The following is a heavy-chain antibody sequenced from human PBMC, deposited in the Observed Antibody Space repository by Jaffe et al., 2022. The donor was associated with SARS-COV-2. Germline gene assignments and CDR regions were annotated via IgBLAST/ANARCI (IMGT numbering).Heavy chain of an antibody. CDR1: GDSLSSDAYF. D-gene: IGHD1-26*01. Sequence: QLQLQESGPGLVRPSETLSLTCSVSGDSLSSDAYFWGWIRQPPGKGLEWIGNIFYRGNTFYNPSLKSRVIISLDTSKNQFSLKLSSVTAADTAVYYCARRHNSFDTWGQGTQVTVSS. CDR2: IFYRGNT. J-gene: IGHJ4*02. CDR3: ARRHNSFDT. V-gene: IGHV4-39*01.